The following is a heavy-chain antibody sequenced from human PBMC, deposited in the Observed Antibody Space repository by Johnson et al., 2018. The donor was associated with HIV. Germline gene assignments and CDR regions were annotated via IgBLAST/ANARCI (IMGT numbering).Heavy chain of an antibody. J-gene: IGHJ3*02. CDR3: ARRGMVQGVINAFDI. CDR1: RFTFSSYW. CDR2: IKQDGTEM. Sequence: EVQLMESGGGLVQPGGSLRLSCAASRFTFSSYWMTWVRQAPGKGLEWVANIKQDGTEMYYVDSVKGRFTISRDNAKNSLYLQMNSLRVEDTAVYYCARRGMVQGVINAFDIWGQGTMVTVSS. V-gene: IGHV3-7*05. D-gene: IGHD3-10*01.